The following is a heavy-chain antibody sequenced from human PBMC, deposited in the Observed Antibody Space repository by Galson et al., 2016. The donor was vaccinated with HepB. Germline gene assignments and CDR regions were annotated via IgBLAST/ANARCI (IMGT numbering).Heavy chain of an antibody. Sequence: SLRLSCAASGFIVSTNYMSWVRQAPGKGLEWVSVIYSGGSKYYADSVKGRFTISRDNSKNTLYLKMNSLGAEDTAVYFCASHAPYYYGSGRYPGTFDYWGQGTLVTVSS. V-gene: IGHV3-53*01. CDR3: ASHAPYYYGSGRYPGTFDY. CDR2: IYSGGSK. CDR1: GFIVSTNY. D-gene: IGHD3-10*01. J-gene: IGHJ4*02.